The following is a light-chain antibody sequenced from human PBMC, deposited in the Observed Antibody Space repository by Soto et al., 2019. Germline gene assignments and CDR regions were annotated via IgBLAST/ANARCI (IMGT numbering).Light chain of an antibody. CDR1: QGVSTY. V-gene: IGKV1-9*01. CDR2: SAS. J-gene: IGKJ4*01. Sequence: DIQLTQSPSFLSASVGDTVTITCRASQGVSTYLAWYQQKPGKVPKLLIRSASTLQSGGPPRFSGGGSGTEFTLTISTLQPDDSGIYYCQQLNGYQLAFGGGTNVEIK. CDR3: QQLNGYQLA.